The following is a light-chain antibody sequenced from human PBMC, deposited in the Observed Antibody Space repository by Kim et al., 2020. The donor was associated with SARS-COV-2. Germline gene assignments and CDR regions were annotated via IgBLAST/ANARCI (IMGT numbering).Light chain of an antibody. CDR2: AAS. J-gene: IGKJ4*01. Sequence: DIQMTQSPSSLSASVGDRVTITCQASQGIGNYLAWYQQKPGKVPKLLIYAASTLQSGVPSRFSGSGSGTDFTLTITSLQPEDVATYYCQNYNSALTFGGGTKVDIK. CDR1: QGIGNY. CDR3: QNYNSALT. V-gene: IGKV1-27*01.